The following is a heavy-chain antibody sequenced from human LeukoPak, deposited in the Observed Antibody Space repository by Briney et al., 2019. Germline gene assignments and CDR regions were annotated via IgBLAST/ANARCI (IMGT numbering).Heavy chain of an antibody. J-gene: IGHJ4*02. CDR1: GFTFSSYA. CDR3: AKGENHNPSYYDFWSGLTQYYFDY. CDR2: ISYDGSNK. D-gene: IGHD3-3*01. Sequence: GGSLRLSCAASGFTFSSYAMHWVRQAPGKGLEWVAVISYDGSNKYYADSVKGRFTISRDNSKNTLYLQMNSLRAEDTAVYYCAKGENHNPSYYDFWSGLTQYYFDYWGQGTLVTVSS. V-gene: IGHV3-30-3*01.